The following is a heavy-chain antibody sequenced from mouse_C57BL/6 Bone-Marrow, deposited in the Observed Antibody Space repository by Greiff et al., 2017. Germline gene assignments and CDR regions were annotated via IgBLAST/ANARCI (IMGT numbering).Heavy chain of an antibody. CDR2: INPYNGGT. CDR3: ARGTTVFDY. Sequence: EVQLQQSGPVLVKPGASVKMSCKASGYTFTDYYMNWVKQSHGKSLEWIGVINPYNGGTSYNQKFKGKATLTVDKSSSTAYMELNSLTSEDSAVYYCARGTTVFDYWGQGTTLTVSS. V-gene: IGHV1-19*01. CDR1: GYTFTDYY. D-gene: IGHD1-1*01. J-gene: IGHJ2*01.